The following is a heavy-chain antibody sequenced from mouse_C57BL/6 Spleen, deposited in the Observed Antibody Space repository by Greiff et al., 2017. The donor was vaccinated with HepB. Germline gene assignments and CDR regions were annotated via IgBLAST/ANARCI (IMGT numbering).Heavy chain of an antibody. CDR1: GFSLSTFGMG. Sequence: QVQLKESGPGILQPSQTLSLTCSFSGFSLSTFGMGVGWIRQPSGKGLEWLAHIWWDDDKYYNPALKSRLTISKDTSKNQVFLKIANVDTADTATYYCARMNAVGLRKEGGYFDYWGQGTTLTVSS. V-gene: IGHV8-8*01. CDR3: ARMNAVGLRKEGGYFDY. CDR2: IWWDDDK. D-gene: IGHD3-1*01. J-gene: IGHJ2*01.